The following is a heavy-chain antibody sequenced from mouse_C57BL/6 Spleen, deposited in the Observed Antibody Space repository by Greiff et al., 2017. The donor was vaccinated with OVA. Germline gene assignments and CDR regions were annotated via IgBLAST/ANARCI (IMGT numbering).Heavy chain of an antibody. CDR3: ARDSPDGYYDY. J-gene: IGHJ2*01. V-gene: IGHV5-4*01. Sequence: EVKLMESGGGLVKPGGSLKLSCAASGFTFSSYAMSWVRQTPEKRLVWVATISDGGSYTYYPDNVKGRFTISRDNAKNNLYLQMSQLKSEDTAMYYCARDSPDGYYDYWGQGTTLTVSS. D-gene: IGHD2-3*01. CDR2: ISDGGSYT. CDR1: GFTFSSYA.